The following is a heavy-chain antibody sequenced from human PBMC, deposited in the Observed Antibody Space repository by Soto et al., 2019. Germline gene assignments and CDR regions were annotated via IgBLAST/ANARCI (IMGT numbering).Heavy chain of an antibody. Sequence: SETLSLTCAVYGGSFSGYYWSWIRQPPGKGLEWIGEINHSGSTNYNPSLKSRVTISVDTSKNQFSLKLSSVTAADTAVYYCARVRRDYYGSGSYLLYYYYYGMDVWGQGTTVT. D-gene: IGHD3-10*01. CDR3: ARVRRDYYGSGSYLLYYYYYGMDV. CDR1: GGSFSGYY. CDR2: INHSGST. J-gene: IGHJ6*02. V-gene: IGHV4-34*01.